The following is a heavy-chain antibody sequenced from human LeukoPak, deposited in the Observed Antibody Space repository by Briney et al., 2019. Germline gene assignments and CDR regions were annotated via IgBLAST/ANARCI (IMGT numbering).Heavy chain of an antibody. V-gene: IGHV1-69*13. J-gene: IGHJ4*02. CDR3: ARFDPGVHPGDY. D-gene: IGHD3-10*01. CDR1: GGTFINYG. Sequence: SVKVSFKASGGTFINYGIGWVRQAPGQGLEWMGGIIPLSGTVNYAQNLQGRVTITADESTTTAYMELSSLRSDDTAVYYCARFDPGVHPGDYWGQGTLVTVSS. CDR2: IIPLSGTV.